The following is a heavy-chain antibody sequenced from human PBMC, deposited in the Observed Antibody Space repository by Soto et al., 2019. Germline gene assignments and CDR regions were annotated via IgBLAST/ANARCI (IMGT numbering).Heavy chain of an antibody. J-gene: IGHJ4*02. CDR1: GFTFSSYE. D-gene: IGHD3-22*01. Sequence: RLSCAASGFTFSSYEMNWVRQAPGKGLEWVSCISSSGSTIYYADSVKGRFTISRDNAKNTLYLQMNSLRAEDTAVYYCARELYDGSDHYYLDDWGQRNLVTV. V-gene: IGHV3-48*03. CDR2: ISSSGSTI. CDR3: ARELYDGSDHYYLDD.